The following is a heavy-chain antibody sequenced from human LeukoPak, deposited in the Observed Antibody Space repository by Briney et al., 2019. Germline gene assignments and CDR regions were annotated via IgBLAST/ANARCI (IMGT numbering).Heavy chain of an antibody. Sequence: GESLKISCKGSGYSFTSYWVGWVRQMPGKGLEWMGIIYPGDSDTRYSPSFQGQVTISADKSISTAYLQWSSLKASDTAMYYCARTSAAAEGAFDIWGQGTMVTVSS. CDR3: ARTSAAAEGAFDI. V-gene: IGHV5-51*01. CDR2: IYPGDSDT. J-gene: IGHJ3*02. CDR1: GYSFTSYW. D-gene: IGHD6-13*01.